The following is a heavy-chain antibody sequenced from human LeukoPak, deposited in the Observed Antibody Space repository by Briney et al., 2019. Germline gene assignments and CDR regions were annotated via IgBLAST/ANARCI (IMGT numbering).Heavy chain of an antibody. CDR2: INPNSGGT. Sequence: GASVKVSCKASGYTFTGYYKHWVRQAPGQGLEWMGWINPNSGGTNYAQKFQGRVTMTRDTSISTAYMELSRLRSDDTAVYYCARASVNYYGSGSYYSYWGQGTLVTVSS. D-gene: IGHD3-10*01. J-gene: IGHJ4*02. CDR3: ARASVNYYGSGSYYSY. CDR1: GYTFTGYY. V-gene: IGHV1-2*02.